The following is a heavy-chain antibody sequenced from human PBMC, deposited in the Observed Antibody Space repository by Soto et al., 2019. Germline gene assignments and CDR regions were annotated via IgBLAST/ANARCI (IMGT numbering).Heavy chain of an antibody. D-gene: IGHD3-3*01. CDR2: ISGSGGST. CDR3: AKSDFHYDLWSGTHGY. J-gene: IGHJ4*02. CDR1: GFTFSSYA. Sequence: GGSLRLSCAASGFTFSSYAMSWVRQAPGKGLEWVSAISGSGGSTYYADSVKGRFTISRDNSKNTLYLQMNSLRAEDTAVYYCAKSDFHYDLWSGTHGYWGQGTLVTGSS. V-gene: IGHV3-23*01.